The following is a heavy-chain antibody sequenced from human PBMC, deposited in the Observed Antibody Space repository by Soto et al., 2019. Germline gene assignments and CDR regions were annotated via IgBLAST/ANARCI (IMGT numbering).Heavy chain of an antibody. D-gene: IGHD5-12*01. CDR1: GGSISSYY. V-gene: IGHV4-59*01. CDR3: ARAGYNIDY. J-gene: IGHJ4*02. Sequence: SETLSLTCTVSGGSISSYYWSWIRQPPGKGLEWIGYVYYTGSTNYNPSLKSRVTISVDTSKNQFSLKLSSVTAADTAVYYCARAGYNIDYWGQGTLVTVSS. CDR2: VYYTGST.